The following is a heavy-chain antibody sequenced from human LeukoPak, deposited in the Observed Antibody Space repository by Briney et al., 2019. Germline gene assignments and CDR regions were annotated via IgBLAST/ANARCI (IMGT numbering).Heavy chain of an antibody. V-gene: IGHV3-30*04. Sequence: PGGSLRLSCTASGFTFINFAVHWVRQAPGKGLEWVAVISYDGSNKYYADSVKGRFTISRDNSKNTLYLQMNSLRAEDTAVYYCARVNSGGSCYSACGDYWGQGTLVTVSS. CDR2: ISYDGSNK. D-gene: IGHD2-15*01. J-gene: IGHJ4*02. CDR1: GFTFINFA. CDR3: ARVNSGGSCYSACGDY.